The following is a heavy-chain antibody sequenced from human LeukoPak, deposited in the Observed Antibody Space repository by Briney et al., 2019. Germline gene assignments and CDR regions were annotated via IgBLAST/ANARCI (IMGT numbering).Heavy chain of an antibody. Sequence: ASVKVSCKASGYTFTSYGISWVRQAPGQGLEWMGWISAYNGNTNYAQKLQGRVTMTTDTSTSTAYMELRSLRSDDTAVYYCARGSPNDYGDYSELDYWGQGTLVTVSS. J-gene: IGHJ4*02. V-gene: IGHV1-18*01. CDR1: GYTFTSYG. D-gene: IGHD4-17*01. CDR3: ARGSPNDYGDYSELDY. CDR2: ISAYNGNT.